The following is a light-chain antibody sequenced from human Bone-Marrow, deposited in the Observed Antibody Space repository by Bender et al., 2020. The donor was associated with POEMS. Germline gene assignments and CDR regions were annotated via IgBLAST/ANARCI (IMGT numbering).Light chain of an antibody. CDR1: SIGSKT. V-gene: IGLV3-21*04. CDR3: QVWDSGSDHFV. J-gene: IGLJ1*01. Sequence: SYVVTQPPSVSVAPGKTASISCEGNSIGSKTVHWFQQRPGQAPVLVIYYDSDRPSEIPERFSGSNSGHTATLTISRVEAGDEADYYCQVWDSGSDHFVFGSGTKVTVL. CDR2: YDS.